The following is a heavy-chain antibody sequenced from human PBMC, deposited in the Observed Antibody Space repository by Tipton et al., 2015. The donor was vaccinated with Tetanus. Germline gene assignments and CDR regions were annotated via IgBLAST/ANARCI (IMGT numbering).Heavy chain of an antibody. J-gene: IGHJ4*02. Sequence: SLRLSCAASGFTFDDYAMHWVRQAPGRGLEWVSFINGDGGTTYYADSARGRFTISRDNSGATVYLQLNSLRVDDTAIYYCAKSRTVSGVLIIDYWGQGTLVTVSS. CDR1: GFTFDDYA. CDR3: AKSRTVSGVLIIDY. D-gene: IGHD6-19*01. V-gene: IGHV3-23*01. CDR2: INGDGGTT.